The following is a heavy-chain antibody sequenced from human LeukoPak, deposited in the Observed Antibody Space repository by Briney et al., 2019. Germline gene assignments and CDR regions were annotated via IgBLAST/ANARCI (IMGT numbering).Heavy chain of an antibody. CDR1: GGSFSGYY. V-gene: IGHV4-34*01. D-gene: IGHD3-22*01. CDR2: INHSGST. J-gene: IGHJ4*02. CDR3: ARFYYDSSGYYYVAY. Sequence: SETLSLTCAVYGGSFSGYYWSWIRQPPGKGLEWIGEINHSGSTNYNPSLKSRVTISVDTSKNQFSLKLSSVTAADTAVYYCARFYYDSSGYYYVAYWGQGTLVTVP.